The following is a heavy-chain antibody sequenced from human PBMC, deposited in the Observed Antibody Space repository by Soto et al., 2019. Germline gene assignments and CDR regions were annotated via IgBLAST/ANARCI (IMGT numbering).Heavy chain of an antibody. V-gene: IGHV4-59*01. CDR1: GGSISSYY. Sequence: SETLSLTCTVTGGSISSYYWSWIRQPPGKGLEWIGYIYYSGSTNYNPSLKSRVTISVDTSKNQFSLKLSSVTAADTAVYYCARAPRYYDSSGYPQLNWVDPWGQGTLVTVSS. CDR3: ARAPRYYDSSGYPQLNWVDP. J-gene: IGHJ5*02. D-gene: IGHD3-22*01. CDR2: IYYSGST.